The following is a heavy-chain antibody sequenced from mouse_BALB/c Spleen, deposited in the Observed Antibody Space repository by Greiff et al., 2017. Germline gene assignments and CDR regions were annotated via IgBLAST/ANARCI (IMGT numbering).Heavy chain of an antibody. D-gene: IGHD2-3*01. CDR3: ARGSIDAMDY. CDR1: GFTFSSFG. CDR2: ISSGSSTI. J-gene: IGHJ4*01. Sequence: EVKLMESGGGLVQPGGSRKLSCAASGFTFSSFGMHWVRQAPEKGLEWVAYISSGSSTIYYADTVKGRFTISRDNPKNTLFLQMTSLRSEDTAMYYCARGSIDAMDYWGQGTSVTVSS. V-gene: IGHV5-17*02.